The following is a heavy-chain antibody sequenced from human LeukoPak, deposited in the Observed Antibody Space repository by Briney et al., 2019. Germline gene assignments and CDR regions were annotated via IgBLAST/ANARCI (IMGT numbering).Heavy chain of an antibody. CDR2: ISGSGGST. J-gene: IGHJ4*02. CDR3: AKDRYYYGSGSYLPIDY. V-gene: IGHV3-23*01. D-gene: IGHD3-10*01. CDR1: GFTFSTYA. Sequence: GGSLRLSCAASGFTFSTYAMTWVRQAPGKGLEWVSAISGSGGSTYYADSVKGRFTISRDNSKNTLYLQMNSLRAEDTAVYYCAKDRYYYGSGSYLPIDYWGQGTLVTVSS.